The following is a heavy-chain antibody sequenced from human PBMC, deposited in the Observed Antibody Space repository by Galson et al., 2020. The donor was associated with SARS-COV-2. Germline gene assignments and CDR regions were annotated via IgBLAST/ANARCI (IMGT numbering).Heavy chain of an antibody. Sequence: ETSETLSLTCNVSGASISNEGYYWGWIRQHPGKGLEWIAYIYFTGSAYYNPSLKSRVTILVDTSKNQFSLRLKSVTAADTAIYFCARDNRIAVTKRGAFDIWGQGTMVTVSS. J-gene: IGHJ3*02. CDR2: IYFTGSA. D-gene: IGHD6-19*01. CDR3: ARDNRIAVTKRGAFDI. V-gene: IGHV4-31*03. CDR1: GASISNEGYY.